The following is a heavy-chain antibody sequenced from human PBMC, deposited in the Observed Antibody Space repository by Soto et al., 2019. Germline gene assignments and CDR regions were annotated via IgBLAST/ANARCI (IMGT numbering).Heavy chain of an antibody. V-gene: IGHV3-30*04. Sequence: QVQLVESGGGVVQPGRSLRLSCAASGFTFSSYTMHWARQAPGKGLEWVAVISNDGRNKYYADSVKGRFTISRDNSKNTLYLQMNSLRVEDTGVYYCARDGGLYAYVWGSYRPYDNCFGMDVWGQGTTVTVSS. CDR3: ARDGGLYAYVWGSYRPYDNCFGMDV. D-gene: IGHD3-16*02. CDR1: GFTFSSYT. J-gene: IGHJ6*02. CDR2: ISNDGRNK.